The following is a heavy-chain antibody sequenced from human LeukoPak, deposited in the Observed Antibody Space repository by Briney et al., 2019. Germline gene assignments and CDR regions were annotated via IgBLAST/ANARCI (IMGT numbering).Heavy chain of an antibody. J-gene: IGHJ4*02. Sequence: GGSLRLSCAASGFTFSSYSMNWVRQAPGKGLEWVSYISSSSSTIYYADSVKGRFTISRDNAKNSLYLQMNSLRAEDTAVYYCARVSLYGSGSYLDYWGQGTLVTVSS. CDR2: ISSSSSTI. D-gene: IGHD3-10*01. V-gene: IGHV3-48*04. CDR3: ARVSLYGSGSYLDY. CDR1: GFTFSSYS.